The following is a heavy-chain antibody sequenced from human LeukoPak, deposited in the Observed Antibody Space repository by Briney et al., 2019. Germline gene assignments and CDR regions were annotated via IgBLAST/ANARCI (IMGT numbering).Heavy chain of an antibody. D-gene: IGHD4-17*01. CDR2: ISDDGRNK. J-gene: IGHJ6*03. CDR1: GFTFSSYA. V-gene: IGHV3-30*04. Sequence: GGSLRLSCAASGFTFSSYAMHWVRQAPGKGLEWVAVISDDGRNKYYADSVKGRFTISRDNSKNTLYLQMNSLRAEDTAVYYCARAPRGDYGDYYYYMDVWGKGTTVTVSS. CDR3: ARAPRGDYGDYYYYMDV.